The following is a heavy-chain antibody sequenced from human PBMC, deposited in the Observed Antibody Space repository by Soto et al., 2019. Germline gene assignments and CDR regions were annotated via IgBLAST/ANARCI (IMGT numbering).Heavy chain of an antibody. D-gene: IGHD3-10*01. Sequence: GGSLRLSCAASGFTFSRYWMSWVRQAPGKGLEWVANIKQDGSEKHYVDSVKGRFTISRDNAKNSLYLQMNSLRAEDTAVYYCVRRNYYGSENNWFDPWGQGTLVTVSS. CDR2: IKQDGSEK. J-gene: IGHJ5*02. V-gene: IGHV3-7*01. CDR1: GFTFSRYW. CDR3: VRRNYYGSENNWFDP.